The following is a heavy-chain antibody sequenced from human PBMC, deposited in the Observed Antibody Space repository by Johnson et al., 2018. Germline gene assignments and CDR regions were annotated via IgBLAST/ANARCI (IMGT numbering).Heavy chain of an antibody. CDR3: ARGVWPQLANNGPRADYCQH. V-gene: IGHV3-30*03. CDR1: GFTFNNYD. Sequence: QVQLVESGGGVVQPGRSLRLSCAASGFTFNNYDIHWVRHAPGKGLEWVSLISYDGQIKYYADSVKGRFTVSRDNSKNTLYLQMHSLRAEDTAVYYCARGVWPQLANNGPRADYCQHWGQGTLVTVSS. CDR2: ISYDGQIK. D-gene: IGHD6-13*01. J-gene: IGHJ1*01.